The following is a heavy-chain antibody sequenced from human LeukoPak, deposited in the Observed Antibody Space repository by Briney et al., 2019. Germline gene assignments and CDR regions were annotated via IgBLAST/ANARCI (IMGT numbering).Heavy chain of an antibody. CDR1: GFTFSSYG. Sequence: GGALRLSCAASGFTFSSYGMHWVRQAPGKGLEWVAFIRYDGSNKFYADSVKGRFTISRDNPRNTLYLQMNSLRAEDTAMYHCAKEWELTYWGQGTLVTVSS. CDR2: IRYDGSNK. V-gene: IGHV3-30*02. CDR3: AKEWELTY. J-gene: IGHJ4*02. D-gene: IGHD1-26*01.